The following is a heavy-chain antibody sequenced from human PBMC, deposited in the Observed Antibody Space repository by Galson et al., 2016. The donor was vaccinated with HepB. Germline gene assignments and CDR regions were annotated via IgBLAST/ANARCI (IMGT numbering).Heavy chain of an antibody. CDR2: ISSSGGTI. D-gene: IGHD1-26*01. CDR3: GSGAYRGTYIIEH. V-gene: IGHV3-48*02. CDR1: GFTFTNYA. Sequence: SLRLSCAGSGFTFTNYAMSWVRQAPGKGLEWVSYISSSGGTIYYADSVKGRFTILRDDARDSMYLQMDSLRDEDTAIYYWGSGAYRGTYIIEHWGQGTLVTVSS. J-gene: IGHJ4*02.